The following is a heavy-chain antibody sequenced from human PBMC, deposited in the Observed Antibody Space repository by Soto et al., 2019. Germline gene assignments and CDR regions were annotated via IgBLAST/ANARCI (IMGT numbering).Heavy chain of an antibody. J-gene: IGHJ5*02. Sequence: EVQLVESGGDLVKPGGSLRLSCAASGFIFSHAWFHWVRQPPGKGLELVGRVKNNGGATDYAASVKGRFTISRDDSKDTVYLQMSSLRTEDTAIYYCAADLVPAYGSNNWFDPWGQGTLVTVSS. V-gene: IGHV3-15*07. CDR3: AADLVPAYGSNNWFDP. D-gene: IGHD6-13*01. CDR1: GFIFSHAW. CDR2: VKNNGGAT.